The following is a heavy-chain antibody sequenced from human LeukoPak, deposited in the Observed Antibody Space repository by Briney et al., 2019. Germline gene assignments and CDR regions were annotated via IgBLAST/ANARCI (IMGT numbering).Heavy chain of an antibody. CDR2: IHYDGGNE. CDR1: GFTFSTYG. Sequence: GGSLRLSCAASGFTFSTYGMHWVRQAPGKGLEWVALIHYDGGNEYNGDSVKGRFTISRDNSKNTPYLQMNSLRPEDTAVYYCARGLPSSTRTYNWFDPWGPGTLVTVSS. CDR3: ARGLPSSTRTYNWFDP. V-gene: IGHV3-30*02. D-gene: IGHD2-2*01. J-gene: IGHJ5*02.